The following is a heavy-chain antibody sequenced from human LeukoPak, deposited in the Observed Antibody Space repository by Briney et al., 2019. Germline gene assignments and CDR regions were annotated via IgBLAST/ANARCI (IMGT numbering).Heavy chain of an antibody. D-gene: IGHD3-16*02. J-gene: IGHJ4*02. CDR3: ARGGVIKNFDY. V-gene: IGHV4-31*03. CDR2: IYYSGST. Sequence: SQTLSLTCTVSGGSISSGGYYWSWIRQHPGKGLEWIGYIYYSGSTYYNPSLRSRVTISVDTSKNQFSLKLSSVTAADTAVYYCARGGVIKNFDYWGQGTLVTVSS. CDR1: GGSISSGGYY.